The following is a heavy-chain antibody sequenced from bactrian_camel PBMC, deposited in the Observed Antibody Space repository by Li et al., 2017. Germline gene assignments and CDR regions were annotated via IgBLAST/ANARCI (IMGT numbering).Heavy chain of an antibody. D-gene: IGHD6*01. CDR3: TTAGTLYRY. J-gene: IGHJ4*01. V-gene: IGHV3S40*01. Sequence: VQLVESGGGSVQAGGSLRLSCAASGLTLSTHYISWVRQAPGKGLECASAIASGGGSTYYEDSVKGRFTISRDNAKNTLTLEMNSLKTEDTAVYYCTTAGTLYRYWGQGTQVTVS. CDR1: GLTLSTHY. CDR2: IASGGGST.